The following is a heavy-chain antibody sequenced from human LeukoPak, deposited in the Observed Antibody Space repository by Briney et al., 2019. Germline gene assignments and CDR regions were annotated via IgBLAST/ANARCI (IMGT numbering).Heavy chain of an antibody. J-gene: IGHJ4*02. CDR2: INHSGST. V-gene: IGHV4-34*01. Sequence: SETLSLTCAVYGGSFSDYYWSWIRQPPGKGLEWIGEINHSGSTNYNPSPKSRVTISVDTSKNQFSLNLTSVTAADTAVYYCARGLWAAAGTAPDWGQGTLVTVSS. CDR3: ARGLWAAAGTAPD. D-gene: IGHD6-13*01. CDR1: GGSFSDYY.